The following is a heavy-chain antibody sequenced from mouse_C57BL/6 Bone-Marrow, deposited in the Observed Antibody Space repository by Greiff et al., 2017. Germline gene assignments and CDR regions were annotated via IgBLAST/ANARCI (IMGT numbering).Heavy chain of an antibody. Sequence: EVQLQQSGAELVRPGASVKLSCTASGFNIKDYYMHWVKQRPEQGLEWIGRIDPEDGATAYAPKFQGKATMTADTSSNTAYLQLSSLTSEDTAVYYCVIYYYGSSYWCCVVWGTGTTVTVSS. D-gene: IGHD1-1*01. J-gene: IGHJ1*03. V-gene: IGHV14-1*01. CDR2: IDPEDGAT. CDR3: VIYYYGSSYWCCVV. CDR1: GFNIKDYY.